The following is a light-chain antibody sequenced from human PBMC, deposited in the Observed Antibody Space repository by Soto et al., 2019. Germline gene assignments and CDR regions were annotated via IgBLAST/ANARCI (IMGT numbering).Light chain of an antibody. CDR1: SSDVGAYNY. CDR3: SSFTGNTTLVV. V-gene: IGLV2-14*01. Sequence: QSALTQPASVSGSPGQSITISCTGTSSDVGAYNYVSWYQQHPGKAPKLLIFEVSNRPSGVSNRFSGSKSGNTASLTISGLQPEDETDYYCSSFTGNTTLVVFGGGTKLTVL. CDR2: EVS. J-gene: IGLJ2*01.